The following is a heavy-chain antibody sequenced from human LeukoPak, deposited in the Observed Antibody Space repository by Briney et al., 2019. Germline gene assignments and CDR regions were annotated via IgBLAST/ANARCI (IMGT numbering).Heavy chain of an antibody. D-gene: IGHD3-22*01. J-gene: IGHJ4*02. V-gene: IGHV4-59*12. Sequence: PSETLSLTCTVSGGSISSYYWSWIRQPPGKGLEWIGYIYYSGSTNYNPSLKSRVTISVDTSKNQFSLKLSSVTAADTAVYYCARNYYDSSGYLPFDYWGQGTLVTVSS. CDR3: ARNYYDSSGYLPFDY. CDR1: GGSISSYY. CDR2: IYYSGST.